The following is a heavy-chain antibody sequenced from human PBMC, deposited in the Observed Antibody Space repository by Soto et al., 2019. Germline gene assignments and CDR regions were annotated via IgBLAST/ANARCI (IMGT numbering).Heavy chain of an antibody. Sequence: QVQLVESGGGVVQPGRSLRLSCAVSGFTFDSYPMHWVRQAPGKGLEWVAVVSYDGTKEYYADSVKGRFTISRDNSKSPLSVQMNSRRDDHTAVYYCARAEYSSSWSPYYHYYGMDVWGQGTTVTVSS. CDR1: GFTFDSYP. CDR2: VSYDGTKE. D-gene: IGHD6-13*01. J-gene: IGHJ6*02. V-gene: IGHV3-30*14. CDR3: ARAEYSSSWSPYYHYYGMDV.